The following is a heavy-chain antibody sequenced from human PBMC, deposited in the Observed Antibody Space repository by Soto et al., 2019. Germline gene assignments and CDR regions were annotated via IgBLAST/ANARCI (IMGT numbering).Heavy chain of an antibody. CDR3: ARIWSGCDRHYYYYGMDV. Sequence: SETLSLTCTVSGGSISSYYWSWIRQPAGKGLEWIGRIYTSGSTNYNPSLKSRVTMSVDTSKNQFSLKLSSVTAADTAVYYCARIWSGCDRHYYYYGMDVWGQGTTVTVSS. J-gene: IGHJ6*02. V-gene: IGHV4-4*07. CDR2: IYTSGST. D-gene: IGHD3-3*01. CDR1: GGSISSYY.